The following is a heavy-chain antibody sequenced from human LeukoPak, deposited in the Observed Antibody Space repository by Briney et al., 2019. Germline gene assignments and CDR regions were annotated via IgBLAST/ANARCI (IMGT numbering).Heavy chain of an antibody. Sequence: GGSLRLSCAASGFTFSSYSMNWVRQVPGKGLEWVSSISSSSSYIYYADSVKGRFTISRDNAKNSLYLQMNSLRAEDTALYYCAKGVYSSGYLPHYYFDYWGQGTLVTVSS. CDR3: AKGVYSSGYLPHYYFDY. J-gene: IGHJ4*02. CDR2: ISSSSSYI. V-gene: IGHV3-21*04. CDR1: GFTFSSYS. D-gene: IGHD3-22*01.